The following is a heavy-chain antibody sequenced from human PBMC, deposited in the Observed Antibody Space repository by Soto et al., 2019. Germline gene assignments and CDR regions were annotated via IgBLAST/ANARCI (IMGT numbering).Heavy chain of an antibody. V-gene: IGHV3-23*01. Sequence: GGSLRLSCAASGFTFSNYVMNWVRQAPGKGLEWVSGISSSGDTTYYADSVKGRFTISRDNSKNTLYLQMSSLTAEDTAVYYCAKGGSGTLLYYYDDWGQGTLVTVSS. D-gene: IGHD3-10*01. CDR3: AKGGSGTLLYYYDD. J-gene: IGHJ4*02. CDR2: ISSSGDTT. CDR1: GFTFSNYV.